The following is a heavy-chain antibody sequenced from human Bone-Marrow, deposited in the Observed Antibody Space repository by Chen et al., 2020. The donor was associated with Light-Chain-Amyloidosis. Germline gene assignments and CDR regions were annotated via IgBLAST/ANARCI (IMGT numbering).Heavy chain of an antibody. J-gene: IGHJ5*01. V-gene: IGHV3-74*01. D-gene: IGHD1-1*01. Sequence: EVQLVASGGGSVQPGGSLRLSCAASGFTFSDYWMHWVRQAPGKGLVWVSHIHGDASGVSYADSVKGRFTISRDNARNTLYLQMNSLRAEDTAVYFCVRDLNEPFTGLYKGWFDSWGRGTQVTVSS. CDR2: IHGDASGV. CDR3: VRDLNEPFTGLYKGWFDS. CDR1: GFTFSDYW.